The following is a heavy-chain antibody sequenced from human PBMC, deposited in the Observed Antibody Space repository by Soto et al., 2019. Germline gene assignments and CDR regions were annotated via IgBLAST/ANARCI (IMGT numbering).Heavy chain of an antibody. V-gene: IGHV1-18*01. D-gene: IGHD5-12*01. CDR3: ARSWLKEYYFDF. J-gene: IGHJ4*02. CDR2: ISAYNGNT. CDR1: GYTFTSYG. Sequence: ASVKVSCKASGYTFTSYGISWVRQAPGQGLEWMGWISAYNGNTNYAQKLQGRVTMTTDTSTSTVYMELSSLRSEDTAVYYCARSWLKEYYFDFWGQGTLVTVSS.